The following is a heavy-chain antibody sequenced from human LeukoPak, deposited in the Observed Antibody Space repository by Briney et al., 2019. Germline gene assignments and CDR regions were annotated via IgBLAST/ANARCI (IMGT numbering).Heavy chain of an antibody. J-gene: IGHJ3*02. Sequence: GGSLRLSCAASGFTVSSNYMSWVRQAPGKGLEWVSVIYSGGSTYYADSVKGRFTISRDNSKNTLYLQMNSLRAEDTAVYYCARVVWLDEGAFDIWGQGTMVTVSS. D-gene: IGHD3-3*01. CDR2: IYSGGST. CDR3: ARVVWLDEGAFDI. V-gene: IGHV3-53*01. CDR1: GFTVSSNY.